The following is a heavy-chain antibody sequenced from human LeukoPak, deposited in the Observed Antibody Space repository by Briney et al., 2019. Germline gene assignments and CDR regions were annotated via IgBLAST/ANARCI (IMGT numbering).Heavy chain of an antibody. CDR3: ASSISGYGNFDY. V-gene: IGHV4-4*07. Sequence: PSETLSLTCTVSGGSISSYYWSWIRQPAGKGLEWIGRIHTSGSTNYNPSLKSRVTMSVDTSKNQFSLKLSSVTAADMAVYYCASSISGYGNFDYWGQGTLVTVSS. CDR2: IHTSGST. J-gene: IGHJ4*02. D-gene: IGHD5-12*01. CDR1: GGSISSYY.